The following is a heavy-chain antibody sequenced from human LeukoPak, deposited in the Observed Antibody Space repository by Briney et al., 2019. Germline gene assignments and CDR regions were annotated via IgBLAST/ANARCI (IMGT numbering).Heavy chain of an antibody. Sequence: SETLSPTCAVYGGSFSGYYWSWIRQPPGKGLEWIGEINHSGSTNYNPSLKSRVTISVDTSKNQFSLKLSSVTAADTAVYYCARGQGIVPHYYFDYWGQGTLVTVSS. J-gene: IGHJ4*02. CDR3: ARGQGIVPHYYFDY. CDR2: INHSGST. V-gene: IGHV4-34*01. D-gene: IGHD2-2*01. CDR1: GGSFSGYY.